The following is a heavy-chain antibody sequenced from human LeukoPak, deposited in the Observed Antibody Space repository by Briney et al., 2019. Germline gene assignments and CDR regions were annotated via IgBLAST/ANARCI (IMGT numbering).Heavy chain of an antibody. D-gene: IGHD5-12*01. CDR3: ARVSGYENYGFGY. V-gene: IGHV1-18*01. Sequence: ASVKVSCKASGYTFTSYGISWVRQAPGQGLEWMGWISAYNGNTNYAQKLQGRVTMTTDTSTSTDYMELRSLRSDDTAVYYCARVSGYENYGFGYWGQGTLVTVSS. CDR1: GYTFTSYG. J-gene: IGHJ4*02. CDR2: ISAYNGNT.